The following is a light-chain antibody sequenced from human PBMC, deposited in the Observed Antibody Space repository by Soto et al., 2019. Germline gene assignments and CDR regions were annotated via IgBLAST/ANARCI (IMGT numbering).Light chain of an antibody. V-gene: IGKV3-15*01. J-gene: IGKJ1*01. CDR2: GAS. CDR1: QSVDIN. Sequence: EIVLTQSPATLSVSPGERVTLSCRASQSVDINLAWYQQKPGQAPRLLIYGASTRAIDMPGRFSGRGSGTEFTLTISSLQSEDFAVYYCQQYRNWPSTFGQGTKVDIK. CDR3: QQYRNWPST.